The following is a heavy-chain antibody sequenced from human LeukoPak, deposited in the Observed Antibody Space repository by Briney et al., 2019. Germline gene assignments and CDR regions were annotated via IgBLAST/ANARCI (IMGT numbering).Heavy chain of an antibody. J-gene: IGHJ4*02. CDR2: INPNSGGT. CDR1: GYTFTGYY. D-gene: IGHD7-27*01. CDR3: ARYDRELGSTFDY. V-gene: IGHV1-2*02. Sequence: ASVKVSCKASGYTFTGYYMHWVRQAPGQGLEWMGWINPNSGGTNYAQKFQGRVTMTRDTSISTAYMELSRLRSDDTAVYYCARYDRELGSTFDYWGQGTLVTVSS.